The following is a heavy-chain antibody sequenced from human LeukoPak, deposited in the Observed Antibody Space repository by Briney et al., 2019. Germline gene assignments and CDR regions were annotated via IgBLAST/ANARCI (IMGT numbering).Heavy chain of an antibody. J-gene: IGHJ4*02. D-gene: IGHD1-26*01. V-gene: IGHV1-69*13. Sequence: SVKVSCKASGGTFSSYAISWVRQAPGQGLEWMGGIIPIFGTANYAQKFQGRVTITADESTSTAYMELSSLRSEGTAVYYCARGLNSGSYQYYFDYWGQGTLVTVSS. CDR2: IIPIFGTA. CDR1: GGTFSSYA. CDR3: ARGLNSGSYQYYFDY.